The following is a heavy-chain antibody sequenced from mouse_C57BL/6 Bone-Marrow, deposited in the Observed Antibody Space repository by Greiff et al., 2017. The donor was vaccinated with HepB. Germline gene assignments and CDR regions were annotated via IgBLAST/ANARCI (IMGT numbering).Heavy chain of an antibody. D-gene: IGHD2-5*01. V-gene: IGHV5-9-1*02. J-gene: IGHJ2*01. CDR2: ISSGGDYI. CDR3: TRGLYSNHTTAYYFDY. Sequence: EVKLVESGEGLVKPGGSLKLSCAASGFTFSSYAMSWVRQTPEKRLEWVAYISSGGDYIYYADTVKGRFTISRDNARNTLYLQMSSLKSEDTAMYYCTRGLYSNHTTAYYFDYWGQGTTLTVSS. CDR1: GFTFSSYA.